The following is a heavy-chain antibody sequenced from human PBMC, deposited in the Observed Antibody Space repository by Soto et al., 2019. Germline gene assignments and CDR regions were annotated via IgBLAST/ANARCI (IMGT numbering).Heavy chain of an antibody. J-gene: IGHJ4*02. CDR1: GGSISSYY. CDR2: SGST. D-gene: IGHD3-10*01. V-gene: IGHV4-4*09. CDR3: ASRSVLGYFFDY. Sequence: SETLSLTCTVSGGSISSYYWSWIRQPPGKGLEWIASGSTNYNPSLKSRVTISVDTSKNQFSLKLSSVTAADTAVYYCASRSVLGYFFDYWGQGTLVTVSS.